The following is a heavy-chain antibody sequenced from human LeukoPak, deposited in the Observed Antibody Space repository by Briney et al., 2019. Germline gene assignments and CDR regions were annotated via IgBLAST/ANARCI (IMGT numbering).Heavy chain of an antibody. D-gene: IGHD3-10*01. CDR1: GFTFSSYA. CDR3: AKDSMVQGGYYFDY. J-gene: IGHJ4*02. Sequence: PGGSLRLSCAASGFTFSSYAMSWVRQAPGKGLEWVSAISGSGGSTYYADSVKGRFAISRGNSKNTLYLQMNSLRAEDTAVYYCAKDSMVQGGYYFDYWGQGTLVTVSS. CDR2: ISGSGGST. V-gene: IGHV3-23*01.